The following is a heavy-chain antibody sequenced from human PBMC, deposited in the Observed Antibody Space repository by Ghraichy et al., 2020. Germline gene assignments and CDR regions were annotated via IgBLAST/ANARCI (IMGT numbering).Heavy chain of an antibody. V-gene: IGHV1-69*13. CDR2: IIPIFGTA. Sequence: SVKVSCKASGGTFSSYAISWVRQAPGQGLEWMGGIIPIFGTANYAQKFQGRVTITADESTSTAYMELSSLRSEDTAVYYCARADIVVVPAAIQVKYYYYGMDVWGQGTTVTVSS. CDR1: GGTFSSYA. J-gene: IGHJ6*02. CDR3: ARADIVVVPAAIQVKYYYYGMDV. D-gene: IGHD2-2*01.